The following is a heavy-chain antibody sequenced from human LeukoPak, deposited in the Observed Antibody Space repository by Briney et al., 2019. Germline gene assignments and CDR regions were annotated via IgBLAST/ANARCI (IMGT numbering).Heavy chain of an antibody. D-gene: IGHD3-22*01. CDR1: GFTFSDYA. CDR3: TKDYDTVGYYILDF. CDR2: LSGSGTTP. Sequence: PGGSLRLSCAASGFTFSDYAMSWVRQVPGKGLEWVSTLSGSGTTPFYANSVKGRFTISRDSSKNTLYLQMNSLRAADTARYYCTKDYDTVGYYILDFCGQGTLVTVS. V-gene: IGHV3-23*01. J-gene: IGHJ4*02.